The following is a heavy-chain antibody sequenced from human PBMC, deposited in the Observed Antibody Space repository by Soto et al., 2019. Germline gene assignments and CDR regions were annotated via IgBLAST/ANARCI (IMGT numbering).Heavy chain of an antibody. D-gene: IGHD6-19*01. J-gene: IGHJ4*02. CDR3: ARDHGWLSFDY. V-gene: IGHV1-2*02. Sequence: ASVKVSCKASGYTFTGLYIHWVRLAPGQGLEWMGWINPNSGGTNYAEKLQGRVTMTRDTSISTAYMELSSLRSDDTAVYYCARDHGWLSFDYWGQGALVTVSS. CDR1: GYTFTGLY. CDR2: INPNSGGT.